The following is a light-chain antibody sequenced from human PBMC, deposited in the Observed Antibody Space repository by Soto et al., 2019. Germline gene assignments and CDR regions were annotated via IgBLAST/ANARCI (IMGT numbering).Light chain of an antibody. CDR3: LQHNVFPRT. CDR1: QAIRND. J-gene: IGKJ1*01. CDR2: GSS. Sequence: DIQMTQSPSSLSASVGDRVTITCRASQAIRNDLAWYQQKPGRAPKRLIYGSSSLQSGVPSRFSGRGSGTEFTLTISSLQPEDFATYYCLQHNVFPRTFGQGNKVDIK. V-gene: IGKV1-17*01.